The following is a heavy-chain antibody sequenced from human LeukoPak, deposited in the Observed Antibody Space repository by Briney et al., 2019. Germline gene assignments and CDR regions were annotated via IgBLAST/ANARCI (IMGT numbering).Heavy chain of an antibody. V-gene: IGHV3-49*03. CDR1: GFTFGDYA. J-gene: IGHJ4*02. CDR3: TREHVDIVATTYYFDY. D-gene: IGHD5-12*01. Sequence: PGGSLRLSCTASGFTFGDYAMSWFRQAPGKGLEWVGFIRSKAYGGTTEYAASVKGRFTISRDDSKSIAYLQMNSLKTEDTAVYYCTREHVDIVATTYYFDYWGQGTLVTVSS. CDR2: IRSKAYGGTT.